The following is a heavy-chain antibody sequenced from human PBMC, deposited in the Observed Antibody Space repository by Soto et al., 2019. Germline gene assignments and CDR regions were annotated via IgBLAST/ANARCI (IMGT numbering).Heavy chain of an antibody. V-gene: IGHV3-23*01. CDR1: GFTFSSYA. CDR3: ARYIRGPTVFYFDF. D-gene: IGHD5-18*01. J-gene: IGHJ4*02. Sequence: LRLSCAASGFTFSSYAMTWVRQAPGKGLEWVSVVTYNGDKTYYADSVKGRFTISRDNSKDTVHLQMNSLRAEDTAVYYCARYIRGPTVFYFDFWGPGVLVTVSS. CDR2: VTYNGDKT.